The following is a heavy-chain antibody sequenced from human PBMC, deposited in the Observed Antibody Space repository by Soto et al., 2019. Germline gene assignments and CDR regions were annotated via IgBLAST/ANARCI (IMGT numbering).Heavy chain of an antibody. V-gene: IGHV1-69*12. Sequence: QVQLVQSGAEVKKPGSSVKVSCKASGGTFSSYAISWVRQAPGQGLEWMGGIIPIFGTANYAQKFQGRVTITADEPTSKADMELSSLRSEDTAVYYCARVRGERDYYYYGMDVWGQGTTVTVSS. CDR2: IIPIFGTA. J-gene: IGHJ6*02. CDR3: ARVRGERDYYYYGMDV. D-gene: IGHD1-1*01. CDR1: GGTFSSYA.